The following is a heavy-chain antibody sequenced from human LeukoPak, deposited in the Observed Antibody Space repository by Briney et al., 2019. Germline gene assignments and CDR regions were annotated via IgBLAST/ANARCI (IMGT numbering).Heavy chain of an antibody. CDR1: GFTFSNYW. V-gene: IGHV3-74*01. CDR3: AREILAAGKTLTY. J-gene: IGHJ4*02. CDR2: INDDGSFT. Sequence: GGSLRLSCAASGFTFSNYWMHWVRQVPGKGLVWVSRINDDGSFTTYADSVKGRFTISRDNAKNTLYLQMNSLRVEDTAVYYCAREILAAGKTLTYWGQGSLITVSS. D-gene: IGHD6-13*01.